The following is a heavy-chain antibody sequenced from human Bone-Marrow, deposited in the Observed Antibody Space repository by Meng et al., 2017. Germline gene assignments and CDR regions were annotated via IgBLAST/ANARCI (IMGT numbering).Heavy chain of an antibody. D-gene: IGHD3-9*01. J-gene: IGHJ4*02. CDR3: ARLLAGYYPLGYYFDY. CDR2: IYYSGST. CDR1: GGSISSSSYY. V-gene: IGHV4-39*01. Sequence: QVQLQESGPGLVKPSETLSLTCTVPGGSISSSSYYWGWIRQPPGKGLEWIGSIYYSGSTYYNPSLKSRVTISVDTSKNQFSLKPSSVTAADTAVYYCARLLAGYYPLGYYFDYWGQGTLVTVSS.